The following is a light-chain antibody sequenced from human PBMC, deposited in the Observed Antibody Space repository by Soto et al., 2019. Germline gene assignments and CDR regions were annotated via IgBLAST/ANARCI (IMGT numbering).Light chain of an antibody. V-gene: IGLV2-14*03. CDR1: SSDIGGYNY. CDR2: DVS. Sequence: QSVLTQPASVSGSPGQSSTIPCTGTSSDIGGYNYVSWYEHYPGKAPKLMIYDVSNRPSGVSNRFSGSKSGNTASLTISGLQAEDEADYYCSSYTSSSTFYVFGTGTKVTVL. J-gene: IGLJ1*01. CDR3: SSYTSSSTFYV.